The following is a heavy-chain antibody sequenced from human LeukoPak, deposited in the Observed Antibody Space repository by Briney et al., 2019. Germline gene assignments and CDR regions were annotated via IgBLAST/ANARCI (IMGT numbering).Heavy chain of an antibody. CDR3: ARGDYDILTGYYLRYFDY. D-gene: IGHD3-9*01. CDR1: GGSFSGYY. CDR2: INHSGST. Sequence: SETLSLTCAVYGGSFSGYYWSWIRQPPGKGLEWIGEINHSGSTNYNPSLKSRVAISVDTSKNQFSLKLSSVTAADTAVYYCARGDYDILTGYYLRYFDYWGQGTLVTVSS. J-gene: IGHJ4*02. V-gene: IGHV4-34*01.